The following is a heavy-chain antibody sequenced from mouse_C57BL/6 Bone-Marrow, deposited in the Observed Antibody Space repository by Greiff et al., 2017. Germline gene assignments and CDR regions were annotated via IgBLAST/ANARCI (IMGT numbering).Heavy chain of an antibody. D-gene: IGHD1-1*01. CDR2: ISSGSSTI. Sequence: EVQLQESGGGLVKPGGSLKLSCAASGFTFSDYGMHWVRQAPEKGLEWVAYISSGSSTIYYADTVKGRFTISRDNAKNTLFLQMTSLRSEDTAMYYCARGVVDAMDYWGQGTSVTVSS. CDR3: ARGVVDAMDY. J-gene: IGHJ4*01. V-gene: IGHV5-17*01. CDR1: GFTFSDYG.